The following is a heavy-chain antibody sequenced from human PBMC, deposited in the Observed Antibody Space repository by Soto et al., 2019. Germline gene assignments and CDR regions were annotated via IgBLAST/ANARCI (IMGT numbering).Heavy chain of an antibody. D-gene: IGHD6-13*01. V-gene: IGHV3-30-3*01. J-gene: IGHJ4*02. CDR1: GFTFSSYA. Sequence: GGSLRLSCAASGFTFSSYAMHWVRQAPGKGLEWVGVISYEGSNKYYADSVKGRFTISRDNSKNTLYLQMNSLRAEDTAVYYCARDHIAAAGTDFDYCGQGTLVTVSS. CDR2: ISYEGSNK. CDR3: ARDHIAAAGTDFDY.